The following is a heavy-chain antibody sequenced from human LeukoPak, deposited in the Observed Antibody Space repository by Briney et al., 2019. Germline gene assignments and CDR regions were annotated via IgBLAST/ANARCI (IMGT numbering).Heavy chain of an antibody. Sequence: SETLSLTCAVYGGSFSGYYWSWIRQPPGKGLEWIGEINHSGSTNYNPSLKSRVTISVDTTKKQFSLKLSSVTAADTAVYYCARGVDYYGVWGQGTLVTVSS. CDR2: INHSGST. CDR3: ARGVDYYGV. J-gene: IGHJ4*02. D-gene: IGHD3-10*01. V-gene: IGHV4-34*01. CDR1: GGSFSGYY.